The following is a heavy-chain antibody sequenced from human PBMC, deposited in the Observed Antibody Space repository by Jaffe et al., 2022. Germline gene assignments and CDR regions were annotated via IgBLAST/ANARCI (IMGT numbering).Heavy chain of an antibody. CDR2: IKSKTDGGTT. J-gene: IGHJ4*02. Sequence: EVQLVESGGGLVKPGGSLRLSCAASGFTFSNAWMSWVRQAPGKGLEWVGRIKSKTDGGTTDYAAPVKGRFTISRDDSKNTLYLQMNSLKTEDTAVYYCTTDVAILWFRELPPGDYFDYWGQGTLVTVSS. CDR1: GFTFSNAW. V-gene: IGHV3-15*01. D-gene: IGHD3-10*01. CDR3: TTDVAILWFRELPPGDYFDY.